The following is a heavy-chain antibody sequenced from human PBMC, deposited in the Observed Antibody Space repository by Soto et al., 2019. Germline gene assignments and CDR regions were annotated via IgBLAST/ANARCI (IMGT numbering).Heavy chain of an antibody. CDR3: ARVYSSSWYYYYGMDV. J-gene: IGHJ6*02. CDR1: GGTFSSYA. CDR2: IIPIFGTA. V-gene: IGHV1-69*13. Sequence: ASVKVSCKASGGTFSSYAIRWVRQAPGQGLEWMGAIIPIFGTANYAQKFQGRVTITADESTSTAYMELSSLRSEDTAVYYCARVYSSSWYYYYGMDVWGQGTTVTVSS. D-gene: IGHD6-13*01.